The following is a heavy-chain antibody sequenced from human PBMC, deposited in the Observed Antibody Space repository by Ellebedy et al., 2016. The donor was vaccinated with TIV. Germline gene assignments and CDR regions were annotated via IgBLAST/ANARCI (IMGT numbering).Heavy chain of an antibody. CDR3: ARGLQGDWGSLGVDP. J-gene: IGHJ5*02. D-gene: IGHD7-27*01. CDR1: GYTFTDYD. CDR2: INPDNGNT. V-gene: IGHV1-8*01. Sequence: ASVKVSXXASGYTFTDYDISWVRQVSGQGLQWMAWINPDNGNTGYAPRFQGRVTMAIDTSTSTVFLELRSLRTEDAATYYCARGLQGDWGSLGVDPWGQGTLVTVSS.